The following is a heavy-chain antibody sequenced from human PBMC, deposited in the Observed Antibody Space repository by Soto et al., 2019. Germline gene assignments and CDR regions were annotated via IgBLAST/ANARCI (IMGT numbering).Heavy chain of an antibody. Sequence: ELQLVESGGGLVQRGGSLRLSCAASGFTISSYWLHWVRQAPGKGLVWLSRLNSDGSSAYYADSVKGRFTISRDNAQNTVYLQMNSLGDEDTAVYYCVRGKRGGWYFDYWGQGTLVTVSS. CDR2: LNSDGSSA. V-gene: IGHV3-74*01. CDR3: VRGKRGGWYFDY. CDR1: GFTISSYW. J-gene: IGHJ4*02. D-gene: IGHD6-19*01.